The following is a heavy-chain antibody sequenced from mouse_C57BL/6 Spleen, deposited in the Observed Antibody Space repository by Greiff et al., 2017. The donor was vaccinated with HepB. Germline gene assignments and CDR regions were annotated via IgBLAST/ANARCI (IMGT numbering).Heavy chain of an antibody. V-gene: IGHV5-4*01. J-gene: IGHJ2*01. CDR3: ARDEDYYGSSYFDY. CDR2: ISDGGSYT. D-gene: IGHD1-1*01. Sequence: EVQGVESGGGLVKPGGSLKLSCAASGFTFSSYAMSWVRQTPEKRLEWVATISDGGSYTYYPDNVKGRFTISRDNAKNNPYLQMSHLKSEDTAMYYCARDEDYYGSSYFDYWGQGTTLTVSS. CDR1: GFTFSSYA.